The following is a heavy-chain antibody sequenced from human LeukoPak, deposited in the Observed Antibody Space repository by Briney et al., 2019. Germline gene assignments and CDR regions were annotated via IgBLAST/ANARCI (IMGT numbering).Heavy chain of an antibody. D-gene: IGHD3-22*01. J-gene: IGHJ3*02. CDR1: GYTFTSYG. CDR3: AKNYYYDNTGYWGAFDI. V-gene: IGHV1-18*01. Sequence: ASVTVSCKASGYTFTSYGIGWVRQAPGQGLEWMGWISTYNGKRNYAQKFQDRVTMTTDTSTSTAYMGLRSLRSDDTAIYHCAKNYYYDNTGYWGAFDIWGQGTMVTVSS. CDR2: ISTYNGKR.